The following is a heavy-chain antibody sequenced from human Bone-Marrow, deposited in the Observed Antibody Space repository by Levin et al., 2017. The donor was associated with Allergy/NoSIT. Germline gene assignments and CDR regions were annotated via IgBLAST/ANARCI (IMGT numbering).Heavy chain of an antibody. CDR1: FFSLLLFFSS. V-gene: IGHV4-30-2*01. J-gene: IGHJ4*02. Sequence: SETLSLPFSFSFFSLLLFFSSFLFLLPPPFPVLEWIGYIYHSGSTYYNPSLKSRVTISVDRSKNQFSLKLSSVTAADTAVYYCARVGTGVMPHFDYWGQGTLVTVSS. D-gene: IGHD3-16*01. CDR2: IYHSGST. CDR3: ARVGTGVMPHFDY.